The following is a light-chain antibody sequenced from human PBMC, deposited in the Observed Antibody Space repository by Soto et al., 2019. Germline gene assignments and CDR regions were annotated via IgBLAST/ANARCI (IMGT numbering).Light chain of an antibody. CDR1: QSVSSY. V-gene: IGKV3-11*01. J-gene: IGKJ4*01. Sequence: EIVLTQSPATLSLSPGERATLSCRASQSVSSYLAWYQQKPGQAPRLLIYDASNRATGIPPRFSGSGSGTDFTLTISSLEPEDFAGYYCQHRSNWPLTFGGGTKVDIK. CDR2: DAS. CDR3: QHRSNWPLT.